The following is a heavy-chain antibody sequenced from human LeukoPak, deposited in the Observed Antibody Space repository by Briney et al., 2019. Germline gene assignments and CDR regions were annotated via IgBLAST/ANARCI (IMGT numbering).Heavy chain of an antibody. CDR3: AREPTVTTTFDY. CDR2: IIPILGIA. D-gene: IGHD4-17*01. Sequence: SVKVSCKASGGTFSSYAISWVRQAPGQGLEWMGRIIPILGIANYAQKFQGRVTITADKSTSTAYMELSSLRSEDTAVYYCAREPTVTTTFDYWGQGTLVTVSS. CDR1: GGTFSSYA. V-gene: IGHV1-69*04. J-gene: IGHJ4*02.